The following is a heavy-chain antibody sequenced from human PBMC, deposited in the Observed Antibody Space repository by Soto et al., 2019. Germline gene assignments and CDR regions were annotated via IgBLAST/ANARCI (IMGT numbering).Heavy chain of an antibody. J-gene: IGHJ4*02. CDR1: GGSFSGYY. CDR3: ARGGNWSHNFDY. Sequence: SETLSLTCAVYGGSFSGYYWSWIRQPPGKGLEWIGEINHSGSTNYNPSLKSRVTISVDTSKNQFSLKLSSVTAADTAVYYCARGGNWSHNFDYWGQGTLVTVSS. V-gene: IGHV4-34*01. CDR2: INHSGST. D-gene: IGHD1-1*01.